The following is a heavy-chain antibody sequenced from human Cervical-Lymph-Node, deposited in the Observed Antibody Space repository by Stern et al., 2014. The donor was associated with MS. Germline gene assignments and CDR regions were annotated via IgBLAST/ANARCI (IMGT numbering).Heavy chain of an antibody. CDR3: ARFTVARILATATINWLDP. CDR1: GYTFNNYG. J-gene: IGHJ5*02. CDR2: VNAYTGHT. V-gene: IGHV1-18*01. D-gene: IGHD5-12*01. Sequence: QVQLVQSGTEVKKPGASVKVSCKASGYTFNNYGISWVRQAPGQGLEWMGWVNAYTGHTSYAQNLQGRVNMTPDTSTSTAYMELRSLTSDDTAIYYCARFTVARILATATINWLDPWGQGTLVTVSS.